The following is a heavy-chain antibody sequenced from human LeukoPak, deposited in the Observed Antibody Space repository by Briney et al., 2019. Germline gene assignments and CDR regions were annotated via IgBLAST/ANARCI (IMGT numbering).Heavy chain of an antibody. J-gene: IGHJ5*02. CDR2: IYHSGST. Sequence: SETLSLTCTVSGYSISSGYYWGWIRQPPGKGLEWIGSIYHSGSTYYNPSLKSRVTISVDTSKNQFSLKLSSVTAADTAVYYCARDRGLDYGDYWVTNWFDPWGQGTLVTVSS. CDR3: ARDRGLDYGDYWVTNWFDP. V-gene: IGHV4-38-2*02. CDR1: GYSISSGYY. D-gene: IGHD4-17*01.